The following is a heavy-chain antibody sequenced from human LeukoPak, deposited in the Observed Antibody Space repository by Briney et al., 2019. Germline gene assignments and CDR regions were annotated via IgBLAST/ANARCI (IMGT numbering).Heavy chain of an antibody. V-gene: IGHV3-7*01. CDR2: IKQDGSEK. CDR3: ARCDSSGYYSLDY. D-gene: IGHD3-22*01. Sequence: GGSLRLSCAASGFTFSSYWMSWVRQAPGKGLEWVANIKQDGSEKYYVDSVKGRFTISRDNAKNSLYLQMNSLRAEDTAVYYCARCDSSGYYSLDYWGQGTLVTVSS. CDR1: GFTFSSYW. J-gene: IGHJ4*02.